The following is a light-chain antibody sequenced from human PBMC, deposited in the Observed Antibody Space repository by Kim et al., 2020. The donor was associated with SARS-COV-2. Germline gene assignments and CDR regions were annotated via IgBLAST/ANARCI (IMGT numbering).Light chain of an antibody. CDR3: CSYAGSPPYV. CDR2: DVT. J-gene: IGLJ1*01. CDR1: SSDVGGYNY. V-gene: IGLV2-11*01. Sequence: QSALTQPRSVSGSPGQSVTISCTGTSSDVGGYNYVSWYQQHPGKAPKLMIYDVTERPSGVPDRFSASKSGNTASLTISGLQAEDEADYYCCSYAGSPPYVFGTETKVTVL.